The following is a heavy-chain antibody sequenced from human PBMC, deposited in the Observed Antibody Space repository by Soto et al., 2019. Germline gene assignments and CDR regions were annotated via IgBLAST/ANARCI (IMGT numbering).Heavy chain of an antibody. CDR1: GYTFTSYA. V-gene: IGHV1-3*01. Sequence: QVQLVQSGAEVKKPGASVKVSCKASGYTFTSYAMHWVRQAPGQRLEWMGWINAGNGNTKYSQKFQGRVTITRDTAASTAYRELSSLRSEDRAVYCGGRDAGGGGGGWFDPWGQGTLVTVSS. CDR2: INAGNGNT. CDR3: GRDAGGGGGGWFDP. D-gene: IGHD3-10*01. J-gene: IGHJ5*02.